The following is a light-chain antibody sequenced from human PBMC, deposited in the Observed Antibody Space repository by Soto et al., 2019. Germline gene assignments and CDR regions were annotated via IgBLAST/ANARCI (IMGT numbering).Light chain of an antibody. Sequence: EIVLTQSPGTLSLSPGQIATLSCRASQRITNNFLAWFQQKPGLAPRLLIHGASTRASGVPDRFSGGGSGTDFVLTISRLEPEDFAVYFCQQYGRSPFTFGQGTKLQIK. CDR1: QRITNNF. V-gene: IGKV3-20*01. CDR3: QQYGRSPFT. CDR2: GAS. J-gene: IGKJ2*01.